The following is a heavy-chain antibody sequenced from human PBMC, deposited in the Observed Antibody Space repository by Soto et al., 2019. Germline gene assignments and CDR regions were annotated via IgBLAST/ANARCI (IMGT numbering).Heavy chain of an antibody. CDR1: GFTFSSYG. V-gene: IGHV3-30*03. CDR3: ARSAYYDSSGYYPDFDY. J-gene: IGHJ4*02. D-gene: IGHD3-22*01. Sequence: LRLSCAASGFTFSSYGMHWVRQAPGKGLEWVAVISYDGSNKYYADSVKGRFTISRDNSKNTLYLQMNSLRAEDTAVYYCARSAYYDSSGYYPDFDYWGQGTLVTVSS. CDR2: ISYDGSNK.